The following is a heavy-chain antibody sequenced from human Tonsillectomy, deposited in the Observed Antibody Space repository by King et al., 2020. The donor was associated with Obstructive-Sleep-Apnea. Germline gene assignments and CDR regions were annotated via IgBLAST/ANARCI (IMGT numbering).Heavy chain of an antibody. CDR1: GFTFDDYA. CDR2: ISWHSGSI. V-gene: IGHV3-9*01. D-gene: IGHD3-10*01. J-gene: IGHJ4*02. Sequence: VQLVESGGGLVQPGRSLRLSCAASGFTFDDYAMHWVRQAPGKGLEWVSGISWHSGSIGYADSVKGRFTISRDNAKNSLYLHMNSMRAEDTALYYCAKDIDYGSGSYNNGGGFDFWGQGTLVTVSS. CDR3: AKDIDYGSGSYNNGGGFDF.